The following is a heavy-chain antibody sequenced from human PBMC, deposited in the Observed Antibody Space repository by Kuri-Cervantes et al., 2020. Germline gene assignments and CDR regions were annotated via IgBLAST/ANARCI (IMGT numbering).Heavy chain of an antibody. CDR1: GYTFTSYD. D-gene: IGHD2-2*02. Sequence: GGSLRLSCKASGYTFTSYDINWVRQATGQGLEWMGWINPNSGGTNYAQKFQGRVTMTRDTSISTAYMELSRLRSDDTAVYYCARVYQPLLYTYYYYGMDVWGQGTTVTVSS. V-gene: IGHV1-2*02. J-gene: IGHJ6*02. CDR3: ARVYQPLLYTYYYYGMDV. CDR2: INPNSGGT.